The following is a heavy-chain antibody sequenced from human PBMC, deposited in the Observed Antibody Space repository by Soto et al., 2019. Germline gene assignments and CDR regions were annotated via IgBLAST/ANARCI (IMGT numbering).Heavy chain of an antibody. CDR1: GFTFSNAW. CDR2: IKSKTDGGTT. D-gene: IGHD1-26*01. Sequence: EVQLVESGGGLVKPGGSLRLSCAASGFTFSNAWMNWVRQAPGKGLEWVGHIKSKTDGGTTDYAAPVKGRFTISRDDSKNTLYLQMNSLKTEDTAVYYCTTDLGAVDAFDIWGQGTMVTVSS. CDR3: TTDLGAVDAFDI. V-gene: IGHV3-15*07. J-gene: IGHJ3*02.